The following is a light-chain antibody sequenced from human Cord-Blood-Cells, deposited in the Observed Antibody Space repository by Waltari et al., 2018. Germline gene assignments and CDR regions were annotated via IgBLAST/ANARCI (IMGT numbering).Light chain of an antibody. CDR1: QCVCSH. Sequence: EVVMTQSPATLSVSPGERATLSCRASQCVCSHLAWYQQKPGQAPRLLIYGASTRATGIPARFSGSGSGTEFTLTISSLQSEDFAVYYCQQYNNWPSWTFGQGTKVEIK. J-gene: IGKJ1*01. CDR3: QQYNNWPSWT. V-gene: IGKV3-15*01. CDR2: GAS.